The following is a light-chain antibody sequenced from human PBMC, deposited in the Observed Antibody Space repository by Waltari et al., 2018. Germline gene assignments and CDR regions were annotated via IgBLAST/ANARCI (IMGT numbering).Light chain of an antibody. Sequence: EIVMTQSPATLSVFPGERATLSCRASQSIRSNLAWYQHKPGQAPRLLIYGASTRATGIPAMFSGSGSGTEFTLTISSLQSEDFAVYFCQQYDNLLGTFGQGTKVEIK. J-gene: IGKJ1*01. CDR2: GAS. V-gene: IGKV3-15*01. CDR3: QQYDNLLGT. CDR1: QSIRSN.